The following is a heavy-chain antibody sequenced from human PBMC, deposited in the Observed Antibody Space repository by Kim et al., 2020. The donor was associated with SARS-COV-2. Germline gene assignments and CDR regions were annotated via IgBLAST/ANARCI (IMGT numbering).Heavy chain of an antibody. CDR3: ARGPAGWSYYGRGGFDY. CDR2: INHSGST. D-gene: IGHD3-10*02. J-gene: IGHJ4*02. V-gene: IGHV4-34*01. CDR1: GGSFSGYY. Sequence: SETLSLTCAVYGGSFSGYYWSWIRQPPGKGLEWIGEINHSGSTNYNPSLKSRVTISVDTSKNQFSLKLSSVTAADTAVYYCARGPAGWSYYGRGGFDYWGQGTLVTVSS.